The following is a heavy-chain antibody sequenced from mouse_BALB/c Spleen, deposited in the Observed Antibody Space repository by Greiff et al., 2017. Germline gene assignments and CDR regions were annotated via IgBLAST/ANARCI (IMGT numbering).Heavy chain of an antibody. J-gene: IGHJ4*01. V-gene: IGHV1-5*01. Sequence: EVQLQQSGAELARPGASVKMSCKASGYSFTSYWMHWVKQRPGQGLEWIGAIYPGNSDTSYNQKFKGKAKLTAVTSASTAYMELSSLTNEDSAVYYCTRKRDYGNYVAMDYWGQGTSVTVSS. CDR1: GYSFTSYW. CDR3: TRKRDYGNYVAMDY. D-gene: IGHD2-1*01. CDR2: IYPGNSDT.